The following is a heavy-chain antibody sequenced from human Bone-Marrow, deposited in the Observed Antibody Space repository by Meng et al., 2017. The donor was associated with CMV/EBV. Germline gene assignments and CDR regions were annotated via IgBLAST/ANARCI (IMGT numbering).Heavy chain of an antibody. V-gene: IGHV3-7*01. CDR1: GFTFSSYW. Sequence: GESLKISCAASGFTFSSYWMSWVRQAPGKGLEWVANIKQDGSEKYYVDSVKGRFTISRDNAKNSLYLQMNSLRAEDTAVYYCARDRVYSSGWSDYWGQGTRVTVSS. CDR3: ARDRVYSSGWSDY. CDR2: IKQDGSEK. D-gene: IGHD6-19*01. J-gene: IGHJ4*02.